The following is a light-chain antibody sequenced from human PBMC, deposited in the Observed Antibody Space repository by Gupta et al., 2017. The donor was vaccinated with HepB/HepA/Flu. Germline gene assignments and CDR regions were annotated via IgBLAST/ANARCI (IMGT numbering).Light chain of an antibody. CDR3: QKNDNWPIST. J-gene: IGKJ2*01. V-gene: IGKV3D-15*01. Sequence: EIFLTPSPATLSVSPWERATLSCRASQSVSSNLAWYQQKPGQAPRLLIYGASSRATGIPDRFSGSGCGKEFTLTISSRQSEEFVSYYCQKNDNWPISTFGQGTKLEIK. CDR1: QSVSSN. CDR2: GAS.